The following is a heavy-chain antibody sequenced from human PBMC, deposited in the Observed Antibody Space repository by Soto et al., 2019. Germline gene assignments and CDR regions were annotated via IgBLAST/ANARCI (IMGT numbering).Heavy chain of an antibody. V-gene: IGHV3-20*04. CDR1: GFTFDDYG. J-gene: IGHJ5*02. CDR3: ARDPPYYYGSGSYWFDP. Sequence: EVQQVESGGGVVRPGGSLRLSRAASGFTFDDYGMSWVRQAPGKGLEWVSGINWNGGSTGYADSVKGRFTISRDNAKNSLYLQMNSLRAEDTALYYCARDPPYYYGSGSYWFDPWGQGTLVTVSS. CDR2: INWNGGST. D-gene: IGHD3-10*01.